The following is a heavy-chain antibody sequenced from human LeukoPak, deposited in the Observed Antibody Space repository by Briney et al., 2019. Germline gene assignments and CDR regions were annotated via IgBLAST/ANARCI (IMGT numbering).Heavy chain of an antibody. Sequence: SETLSLTCTVSGYSISSGYYWGWIRQPPGKGLEGIGRLYHTGSTHHPPSLKSRVTISVDTSKNQFSLKLSSVTAEDTAVYYCARVRGGVSPSSSWYKCCYYYMDVWGKGTTVTVSS. D-gene: IGHD6-13*01. CDR1: GYSISSGYY. CDR2: LYHTGST. CDR3: ARVRGGVSPSSSWYKCCYYYMDV. V-gene: IGHV4-38-2*02. J-gene: IGHJ6*03.